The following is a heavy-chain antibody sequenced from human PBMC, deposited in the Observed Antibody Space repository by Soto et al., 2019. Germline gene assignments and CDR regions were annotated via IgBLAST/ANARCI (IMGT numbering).Heavy chain of an antibody. D-gene: IGHD6-19*01. CDR1: GGYIVSGVYS. CDR2: AYPRGST. J-gene: IGHJ5*02. CDR3: ARVAGSGWYDA. V-gene: IGHV4-30-2*01. Sequence: QVQLQESGSGLVKPSQTLSLTCAVSGGYIVSGVYSWSWIRQPPGKGLERIGTAYPRGSTYYDPSLKSRVTITLELAKNQFSLNLSSVTAADTAVYYCARVAGSGWYDAWGKGTLVTVSS.